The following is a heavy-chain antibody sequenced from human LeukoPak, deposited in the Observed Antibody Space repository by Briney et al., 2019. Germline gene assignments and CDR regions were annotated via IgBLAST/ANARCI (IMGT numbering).Heavy chain of an antibody. CDR2: IYWDGDQ. CDR1: GFSLSTRGVG. J-gene: IGHJ4*02. CDR3: AHIYSSVWAYFDY. V-gene: IGHV2-5*02. D-gene: IGHD6-19*01. Sequence: SGRTLVKSTQALTLTCSCSGFSLSTRGVGVGLIRQAPGKALGWLALIYWDGDQRYSPSLKNRLSITKYTSKNKVVLTLTNMYPVDTATYSCAHIYSSVWAYFDYWGQGTLVTVSS.